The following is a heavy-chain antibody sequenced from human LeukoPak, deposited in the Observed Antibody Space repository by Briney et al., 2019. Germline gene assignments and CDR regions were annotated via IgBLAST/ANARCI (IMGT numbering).Heavy chain of an antibody. J-gene: IGHJ4*02. D-gene: IGHD6-19*01. CDR1: GGSFRGYY. CDR3: ARRRGYSSGWLDY. V-gene: IGHV4-34*01. Sequence: SETLSLTCAVYGGSFRGYYWRWLRQPRGKGVEWIGEINHSGSTNYNPSLKSLVTISVDTSKNQFSLKLSSVAAADTAVYYCARRRGYSSGWLDYWGQGTLVTVSS. CDR2: INHSGST.